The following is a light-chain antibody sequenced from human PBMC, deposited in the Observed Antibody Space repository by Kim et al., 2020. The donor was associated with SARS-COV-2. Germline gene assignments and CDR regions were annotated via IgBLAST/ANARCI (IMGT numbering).Light chain of an antibody. CDR1: KLGDKY. CDR2: QDS. Sequence: SESPGQTASITCSGDKLGDKYACWYQQKPGQSPVLVIYQDSKRPSGIPERFSGSNSGNTATLTISGTQAMDEADYYCQAWDSRDVVFGGGTQLTVL. J-gene: IGLJ2*01. V-gene: IGLV3-1*01. CDR3: QAWDSRDVV.